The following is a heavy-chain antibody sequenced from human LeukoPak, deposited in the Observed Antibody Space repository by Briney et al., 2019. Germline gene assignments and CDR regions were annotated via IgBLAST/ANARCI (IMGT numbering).Heavy chain of an antibody. CDR2: ISAYNGNT. Sequence: ASVKVSCKASGYTFTSYGISWVRQAPGQGLEWMGWISAYNGNTNYAQKLQGRVTITTDTSTSTAYMELRSLRSDDTAVYYCARDLVVVVAATDTFDYWGQGTLVTVSS. CDR3: ARDLVVVVAATDTFDY. V-gene: IGHV1-18*01. CDR1: GYTFTSYG. J-gene: IGHJ4*02. D-gene: IGHD2-15*01.